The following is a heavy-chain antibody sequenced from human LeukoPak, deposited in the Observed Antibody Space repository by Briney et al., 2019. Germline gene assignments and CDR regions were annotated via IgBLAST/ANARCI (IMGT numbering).Heavy chain of an antibody. D-gene: IGHD2-2*03. CDR3: AKDGGGYCSSTSCSGSWFDP. J-gene: IGHJ5*02. CDR2: IWYDESSK. CDR1: GSSFSTYG. Sequence: GGSLRLSCAASGSSFSTYGMHWVRQAPGKGLEWVAVIWYDESSKYFADSVKGRFTISRDNSKNTLYLQMNSLRVEDMAVYYCAKDGGGYCSSTSCSGSWFDPWGQGTLVTVSS. V-gene: IGHV3-33*06.